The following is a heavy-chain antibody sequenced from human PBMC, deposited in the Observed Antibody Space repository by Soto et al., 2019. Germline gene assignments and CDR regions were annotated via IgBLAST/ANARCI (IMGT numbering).Heavy chain of an antibody. CDR1: GFTFSSSS. V-gene: IGHV1-58*01. D-gene: IGHD3-10*02. CDR3: AAVRLLYGMGV. J-gene: IGHJ6*02. Sequence: QMQLVQSGPEVRKPGTSVKVSCKASGFTFSSSSVQWVRQTRGQRLEWIGWIVVGSGDTNYAQKFQERVTITRDMSTPTSSIDLSSMISEATAVYYCAAVRLLYGMGVWGQWTAVTVSS. CDR2: IVVGSGDT.